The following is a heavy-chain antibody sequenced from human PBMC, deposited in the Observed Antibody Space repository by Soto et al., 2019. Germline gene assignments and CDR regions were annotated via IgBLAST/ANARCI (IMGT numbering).Heavy chain of an antibody. CDR3: TLSYGDSYYYYYGMDV. V-gene: IGHV5-51*01. D-gene: IGHD4-17*01. J-gene: IGHJ6*02. CDR1: GFSFSRYT. Sequence: EIQLVQSGAEVKKSGESLKISCVGSGFSFSRYTVGWVRQVPGKGLEWMGVIHPGDSDTIYGPSFQGQVTISADKSISTAYLQWSSLKASDTAMYYCTLSYGDSYYYYYGMDVWGQGTTVTVSS. CDR2: IHPGDSDT.